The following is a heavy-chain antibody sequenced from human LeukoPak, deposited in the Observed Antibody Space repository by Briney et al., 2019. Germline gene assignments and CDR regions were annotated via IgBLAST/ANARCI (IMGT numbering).Heavy chain of an antibody. D-gene: IGHD6-13*01. Sequence: GGSLRLSCTASGFTFSGAWMTWVRQAPGKGLEWVANIREDGTEKNYVDSVKGRFTISRDNAKNSLYLQMNSLRAEDTAVYYCASRNSSSWYYNWFDPWGQGTLVTVSS. CDR2: IREDGTEK. CDR1: GFTFSGAW. J-gene: IGHJ5*02. CDR3: ASRNSSSWYYNWFDP. V-gene: IGHV3-7*01.